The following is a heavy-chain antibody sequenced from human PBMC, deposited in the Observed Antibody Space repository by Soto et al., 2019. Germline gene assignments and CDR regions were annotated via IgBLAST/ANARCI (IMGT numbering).Heavy chain of an antibody. CDR1: GFTFSSYG. CDR2: IWYDGSNE. D-gene: IGHD5-18*01. J-gene: IGHJ4*02. CDR3: ARDPYSFPYVPGYYFDY. Sequence: GGSLRLSCTASGFTFSSYGMHWVRQAPGKGLEWVAVIWYDGSNEYYADSVKGRFTISRDNSKNTLYLQMNSLRAEDTAVYYCARDPYSFPYVPGYYFDYWGQGTLVTVSS. V-gene: IGHV3-33*01.